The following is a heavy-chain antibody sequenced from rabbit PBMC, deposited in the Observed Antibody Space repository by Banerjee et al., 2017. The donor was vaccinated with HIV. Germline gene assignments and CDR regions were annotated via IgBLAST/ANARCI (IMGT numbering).Heavy chain of an antibody. Sequence: QEQLVESGGGLVQPEGSLTLTCTASGFALSSYWMCWVRQAPGMGLEWIGCIWTGNSKTAYANWAKGRFTISKTSSTTVTLQMTSLTAADTATYFCARDLAGITGWNFGLWGPGTLVTVS. D-gene: IGHD4-1*01. J-gene: IGHJ4*01. CDR3: ARDLAGITGWNFGL. V-gene: IGHV1S45*01. CDR1: GFALSSYW. CDR2: IWTGNSKT.